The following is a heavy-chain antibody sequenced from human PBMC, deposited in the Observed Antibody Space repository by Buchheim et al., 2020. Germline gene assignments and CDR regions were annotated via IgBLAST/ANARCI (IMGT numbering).Heavy chain of an antibody. D-gene: IGHD6-13*01. CDR2: INHGEST. CDR1: GGSFRGYY. V-gene: IGHV4-34*01. Sequence: QVQLQQWGAGLLKPSETLSLTCAVYGGSFRGYYWSWIRQPPGKGLEWIGEINHGESTNYNPSLNSRVTISEDTSKNQFSLKVSSVTAADSGVYYCARGGSIAAAGTGYHFDSWGQGTL. CDR3: ARGGSIAAAGTGYHFDS. J-gene: IGHJ4*02.